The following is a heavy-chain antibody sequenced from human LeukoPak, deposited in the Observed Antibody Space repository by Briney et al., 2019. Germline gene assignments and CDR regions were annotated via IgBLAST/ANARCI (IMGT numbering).Heavy chain of an antibody. J-gene: IGHJ4*02. V-gene: IGHV3-21*01. CDR2: ISSSSSYI. D-gene: IGHD3-10*01. CDR3: ARAPMVRGVIIEYYFDY. Sequence: GGSLRLSCAASGFTFSSYSMNWVRQAPGKGLEWVSSISSSSSYIYYADSVKGRFTISRDNAKNSLYLQMNSLRAEDTAVYYCARAPMVRGVIIEYYFDYWGQGTLVTVSS. CDR1: GFTFSSYS.